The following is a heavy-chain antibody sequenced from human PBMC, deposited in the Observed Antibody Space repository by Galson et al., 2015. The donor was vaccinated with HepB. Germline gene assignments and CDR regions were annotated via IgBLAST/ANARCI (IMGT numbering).Heavy chain of an antibody. Sequence: SLRLSCAASGFTFSSYEMNWVRQAPGKGLEWVSYISSSGSTIYYAGSVKGRFTISRDNAKNSLYLQMNSLRAEDTAVYYCAREGPIFSSYYYGMDVWGQGTTVTVSS. CDR1: GFTFSSYE. J-gene: IGHJ6*02. D-gene: IGHD3-9*01. CDR3: AREGPIFSSYYYGMDV. V-gene: IGHV3-48*03. CDR2: ISSSGSTI.